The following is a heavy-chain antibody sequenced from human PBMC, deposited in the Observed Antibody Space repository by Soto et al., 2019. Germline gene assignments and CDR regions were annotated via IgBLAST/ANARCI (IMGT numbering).Heavy chain of an antibody. CDR2: IYYSGST. CDR3: ARGWYYGSGNTGHYYYGMDV. D-gene: IGHD3-10*01. V-gene: IGHV4-31*03. J-gene: IGHJ6*02. Sequence: TLSLTCTVSGGSISSGGYYWSWIRQHPGKGLEWIGYIYYSGSTYYNPSLKSRVTISVDTSKNQFSLKLSSVTAADTAVYYCARGWYYGSGNTGHYYYGMDVWGQGTTVTVYS. CDR1: GGSISSGGYY.